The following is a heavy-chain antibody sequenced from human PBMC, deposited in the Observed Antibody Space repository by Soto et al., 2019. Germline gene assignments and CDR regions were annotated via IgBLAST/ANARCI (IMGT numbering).Heavy chain of an antibody. CDR2: ISAYNGNT. D-gene: IGHD2-21*01. CDR3: ARGAFCGGAPGCRDMDV. V-gene: IGHV1-18*01. J-gene: IGHJ6*02. CDR1: GYTFISHS. Sequence: QIQLVQSGGEVKKPGASVKVSCKSSGYTFISHSITWVRQAPGQGLEWMGRISAYNGNTNYAQKLQGRVTMTTDTSTSTAYRELRSLRSDDTAVYYCARGAFCGGAPGCRDMDVWGQGTTVTVSS.